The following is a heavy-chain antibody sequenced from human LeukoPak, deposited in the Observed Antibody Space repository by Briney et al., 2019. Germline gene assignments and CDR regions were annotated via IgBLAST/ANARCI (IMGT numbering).Heavy chain of an antibody. V-gene: IGHV4-59*01. CDR3: ARLLRGYYFDY. CDR2: IYYSGST. CDR1: GGSISSYY. J-gene: IGHJ4*02. Sequence: SETLSLTCTVSGGSISSYYWSWIRQPPGKGLEWIGYIYYSGSTNYNPSLKSRVTISVDTSKNQFSLKLGSVTAADTAVYYCARLLRGYYFDYWGQGTLVTVSS.